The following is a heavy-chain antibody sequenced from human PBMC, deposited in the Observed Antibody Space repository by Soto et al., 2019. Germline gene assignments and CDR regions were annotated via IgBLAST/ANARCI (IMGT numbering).Heavy chain of an antibody. CDR3: ARALPLSGPYYYYYGMDV. J-gene: IGHJ6*02. CDR2: INPSGGST. V-gene: IGHV1-46*01. CDR1: GYTFTSYY. Sequence: ASVKVSCKASGYTFTSYYMHWVRQAPGQGLEWMGIINPSGGSTSYAQKFQGRVTMTRDTSTSTVYMELSSLRSEDTAVYYCARALPLSGPYYYYYGMDVWGQGTTVTVSS.